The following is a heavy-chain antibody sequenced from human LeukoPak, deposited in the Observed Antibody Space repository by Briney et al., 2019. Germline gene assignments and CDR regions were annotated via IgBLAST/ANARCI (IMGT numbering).Heavy chain of an antibody. CDR1: GFTFSSYA. CDR2: ISYDGSNK. Sequence: GGSLRLSCAASGFTFSSYAMHWVRQAPGKGLERVAVISYDGSNKYYADSVKGRFTISRDNSKNTLYLQMNSLRAEDTAVYYCARYQLGGFDPWGQGTLVTVSS. V-gene: IGHV3-30*04. D-gene: IGHD2-2*01. J-gene: IGHJ5*02. CDR3: ARYQLGGFDP.